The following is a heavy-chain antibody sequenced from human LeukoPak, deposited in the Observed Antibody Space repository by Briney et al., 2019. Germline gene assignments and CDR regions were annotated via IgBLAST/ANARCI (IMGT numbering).Heavy chain of an antibody. CDR1: GGSISSYY. V-gene: IGHV4-59*01. Sequence: PPETLSLTCTVSGGSISSYYWSWIRQPPGKGLEWIGYIYYSGSTNYNPSLKSRVTISVDTSKNQFSLKLSSVTAADTAVYYCARMTGILTGYYPDAFDIWGQGTMVTVSS. CDR3: ARMTGILTGYYPDAFDI. D-gene: IGHD3-9*01. J-gene: IGHJ3*02. CDR2: IYYSGST.